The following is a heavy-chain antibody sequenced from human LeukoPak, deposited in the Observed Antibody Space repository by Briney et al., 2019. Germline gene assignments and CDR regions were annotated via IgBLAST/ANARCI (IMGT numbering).Heavy chain of an antibody. CDR2: ISAYNGNT. V-gene: IGHV1-18*01. J-gene: IGHJ4*02. Sequence: ASVKVSCKASGGTFKNYAISWVRQAPGQGLEWMGWISAYNGNTNYARYLQVRVTMTTDTSTSTAYMELRSLRSDDTAVYYCARDRDLYDYVWGSYRPFDYWGQGTLVTVSS. D-gene: IGHD3-16*02. CDR3: ARDRDLYDYVWGSYRPFDY. CDR1: GGTFKNYA.